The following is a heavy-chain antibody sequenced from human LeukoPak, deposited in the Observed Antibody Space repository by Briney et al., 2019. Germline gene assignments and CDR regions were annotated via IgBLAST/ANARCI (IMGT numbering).Heavy chain of an antibody. D-gene: IGHD6-19*01. J-gene: IGHJ4*02. CDR3: ATTGSGRTFDY. Sequence: ASVKVSCKASGYTFSSYGIMWVRQAPGQGLEWMGIINPSGGSTKYAQKFQGRVTMTRDTSTSTVYMELSSLRSEDTAVFYCATTGSGRTFDYWGQGTLVTVSS. V-gene: IGHV1-46*01. CDR1: GYTFSSYG. CDR2: INPSGGST.